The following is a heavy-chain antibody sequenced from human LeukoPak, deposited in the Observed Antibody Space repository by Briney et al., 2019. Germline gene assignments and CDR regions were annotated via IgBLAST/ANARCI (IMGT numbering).Heavy chain of an antibody. CDR1: GGSFSGYY. J-gene: IGHJ3*02. CDR3: ASGYDSSDAFDI. Sequence: SETLSLTCAVYGGSFSGYYWSWIRQPPGKGLEWIGEINHSGSTNYNPSLKSRVTISVDTSKNQFSLKLSSVTAADTAVYYCASGYDSSDAFDIWGQGTMVTVSS. CDR2: INHSGST. V-gene: IGHV4-34*01. D-gene: IGHD3-22*01.